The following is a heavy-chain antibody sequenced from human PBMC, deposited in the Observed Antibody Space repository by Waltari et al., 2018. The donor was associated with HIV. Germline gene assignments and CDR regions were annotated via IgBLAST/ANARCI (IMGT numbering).Heavy chain of an antibody. CDR1: GGSISSSSYY. CDR3: ARDYGRGYCSSTSCPYYYGMDV. D-gene: IGHD2-2*01. Sequence: GSGPGLVKPSETLSLTCTVSGGSISSSSYYWGWIRQPPGQGLEWIGSIYYSGSTYYNPSLKSRVTISVDTSKNQFSLKLSSVTAADTAVYYCARDYGRGYCSSTSCPYYYGMDVWGQGTTVTVSS. CDR2: IYYSGST. V-gene: IGHV4-39*07. J-gene: IGHJ6*02.